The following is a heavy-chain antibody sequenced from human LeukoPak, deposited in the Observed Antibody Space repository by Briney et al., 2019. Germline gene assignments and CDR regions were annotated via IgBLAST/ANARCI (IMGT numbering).Heavy chain of an antibody. V-gene: IGHV3-53*01. J-gene: IGHJ4*02. D-gene: IGHD3-10*01. Sequence: GGSLRLSCAASGVIVSSNYMSWVRQAQGKGPEWVSVLYSGGNTYYADSVKGRFTISRDNSKDMLYLQMNSLRAEDTAVYYCARGLDMVQGVIMAYWGQGTLVTVSS. CDR1: GVIVSSNY. CDR3: ARGLDMVQGVIMAY. CDR2: LYSGGNT.